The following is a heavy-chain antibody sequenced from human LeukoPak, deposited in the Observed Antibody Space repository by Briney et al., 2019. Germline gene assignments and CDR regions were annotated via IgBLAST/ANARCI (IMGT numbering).Heavy chain of an antibody. CDR3: ARGYCSGGSCYSYLDY. CDR2: INHSGST. Sequence: PSETLSLTCTVSGGSISGYYWSWIRQPPGKGLEWIGEINHSGSTNYNPSLKSRVTISVDTSKNQFSLKLSSVTAADTAVYYCARGYCSGGSCYSYLDYWGQGTLVTVSS. V-gene: IGHV4-34*01. CDR1: GGSISGYY. D-gene: IGHD2-15*01. J-gene: IGHJ4*02.